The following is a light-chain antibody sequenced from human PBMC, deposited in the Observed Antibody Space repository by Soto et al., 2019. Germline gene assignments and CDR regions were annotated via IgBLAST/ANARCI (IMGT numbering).Light chain of an antibody. Sequence: IVMTQFPTTLSVFPGERSTLSCRASQSVRSNVDCYQQKPGQAPWLPIYAASNRTPAIPATFSGSGSGTDFSLTIISLEPEDFAVYYCQQRSNGLLTFGGGTKVDIK. CDR1: QSVRSN. V-gene: IGKV3-11*01. CDR2: AAS. J-gene: IGKJ4*01. CDR3: QQRSNGLLT.